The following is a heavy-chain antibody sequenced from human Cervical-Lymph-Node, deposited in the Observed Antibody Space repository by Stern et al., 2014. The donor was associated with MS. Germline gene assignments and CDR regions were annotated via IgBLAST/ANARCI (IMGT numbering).Heavy chain of an antibody. CDR1: GYSFTTNW. Sequence: EVQLVESGAEVTKPGESLRISCKASGYSFTTNWIGWVRQMPGKGLEGMGIIHPGDSDTRYSPSFQGQVTISADKSISTAYLQWSSLKASDTAMYYCARPLGSYEVFFEYWGQGTLVTVSS. J-gene: IGHJ4*02. CDR3: ARPLGSYEVFFEY. D-gene: IGHD3-10*01. CDR2: IHPGDSDT. V-gene: IGHV5-51*03.